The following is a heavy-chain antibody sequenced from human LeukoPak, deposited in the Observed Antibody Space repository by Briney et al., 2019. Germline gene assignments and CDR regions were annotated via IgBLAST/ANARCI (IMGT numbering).Heavy chain of an antibody. CDR3: AREDVVLVDAVRYYYYGMDV. D-gene: IGHD2-8*01. V-gene: IGHV1-46*01. CDR1: GYNIISYY. J-gene: IGHJ6*02. CDR2: INPSGGST. Sequence: ASVKVSCKASGYNIISYYMHRVRQAPGQGLEWMGIINPSGGSTSYAQKFQDRVTMTRDTSTSTVYMELSSLKSEDTAVYYCAREDVVLVDAVRYYYYGMDVWGQGTTVTVSS.